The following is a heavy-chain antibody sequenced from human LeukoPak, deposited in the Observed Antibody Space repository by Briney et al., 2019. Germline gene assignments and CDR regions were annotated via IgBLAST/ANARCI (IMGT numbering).Heavy chain of an antibody. V-gene: IGHV6-1*01. D-gene: IGHD6-19*01. CDR1: GDSVSSNSAA. Sequence: SQTLSLTCAISGDSVSSNSAAWNWIRQSPSRGLEWLGRTYYRSKWYNDYAVSVKSRITINPDTSKNQFSLQLNSVTPEDTAVYYCAREVGSGWYAYYYYYGMDVWGQGTTVTASS. CDR3: AREVGSGWYAYYYYYGMDV. J-gene: IGHJ6*02. CDR2: TYYRSKWYN.